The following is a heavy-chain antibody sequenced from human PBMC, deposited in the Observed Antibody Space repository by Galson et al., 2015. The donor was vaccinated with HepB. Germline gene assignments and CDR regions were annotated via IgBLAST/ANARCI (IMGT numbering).Heavy chain of an antibody. J-gene: IGHJ3*02. CDR1: GYTFTGYY. Sequence: SVKVSCKASGYTFTGYYMHWVRQAPGQGLEWMGWINPNSGGTNYAQKFQGRVTMTRDTSISTAYMELSRLRSDDTAVYYCARDHGWELLDDGAFDIWGQGTMVTVSS. V-gene: IGHV1-2*02. CDR2: INPNSGGT. D-gene: IGHD1-26*01. CDR3: ARDHGWELLDDGAFDI.